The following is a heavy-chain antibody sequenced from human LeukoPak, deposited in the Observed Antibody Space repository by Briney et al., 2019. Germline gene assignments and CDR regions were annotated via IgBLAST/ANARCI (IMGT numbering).Heavy chain of an antibody. V-gene: IGHV4-31*03. Sequence: SQTLSLTCTVSGGSISSGGYYWSWIRQHPGKGLEWIGYIYYSGSTYYNPSLKSRVTISVDTSKNQFSLKLSSVTAADTAVYYCARTNYYDFWSGYWELVEVGMDVWGQGTTVTVSS. CDR3: ARTNYYDFWSGYWELVEVGMDV. D-gene: IGHD3-3*01. CDR1: GGSISSGGYY. J-gene: IGHJ6*02. CDR2: IYYSGST.